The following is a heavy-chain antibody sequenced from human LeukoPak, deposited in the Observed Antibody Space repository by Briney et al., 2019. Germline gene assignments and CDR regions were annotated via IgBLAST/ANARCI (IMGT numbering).Heavy chain of an antibody. Sequence: GASVKVSCKASGYTFTSYDINWVRQATGQGNEWMGWMNPNSGNTGYAQKFQGRVTMTRNTSISTAYMDLSSLRSEDTAVYYCASPGTAPEGHTAMVTWGQGTLVTVSS. CDR1: GYTFTSYD. CDR3: ASPGTAPEGHTAMVT. D-gene: IGHD5-18*01. CDR2: MNPNSGNT. V-gene: IGHV1-8*01. J-gene: IGHJ5*02.